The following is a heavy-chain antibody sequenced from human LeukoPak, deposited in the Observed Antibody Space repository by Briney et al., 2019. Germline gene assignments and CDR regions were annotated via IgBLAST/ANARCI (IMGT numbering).Heavy chain of an antibody. D-gene: IGHD6-13*01. Sequence: RGSLRLSCAASGFTVSSNYMSWVRQAPGKGLEWVSVIYSGGSTYYADSVKGRFTISRDNSKNTLYLQMNSLRAEDTAVYYCARASPSSSWYSPHYFDYWGQGTLVTVSS. CDR2: IYSGGST. V-gene: IGHV3-53*01. CDR1: GFTVSSNY. CDR3: ARASPSSSWYSPHYFDY. J-gene: IGHJ4*02.